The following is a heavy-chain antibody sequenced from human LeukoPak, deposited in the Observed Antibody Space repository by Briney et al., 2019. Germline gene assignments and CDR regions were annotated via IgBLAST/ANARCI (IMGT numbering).Heavy chain of an antibody. CDR1: GFTFSSYS. J-gene: IGHJ4*02. Sequence: GGSLRLSCAASGFTFSSYSMNWVRQAPGKGLEWVAVISYDGSNKYYADSVKGRFTISRDNSKNTLYLQMNSLRAEDTAVYYCARERKQGAFDYWGQGTLVTVSS. CDR2: ISYDGSNK. CDR3: ARERKQGAFDY. D-gene: IGHD3-16*01. V-gene: IGHV3-30*03.